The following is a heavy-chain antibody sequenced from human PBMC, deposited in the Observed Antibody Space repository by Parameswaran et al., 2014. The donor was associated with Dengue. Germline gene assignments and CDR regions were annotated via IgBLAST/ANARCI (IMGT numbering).Heavy chain of an antibody. Sequence: SETLSLTCTVSGGSISSYYWSWTRQPPGKGLEWIGYIYYSGSTNYNPSLKSRVTISVDTSKNQFSLKLSSVTAADTAVYYCARDPIAAAGMGNYYYYYGMDVWGQGTTVTVSS. CDR2: IYYSGST. CDR1: GGSISSYY. V-gene: IGHV4-59*01. D-gene: IGHD6-13*01. J-gene: IGHJ6*02. CDR3: ARDPIAAAGMGNYYYYYGMDV.